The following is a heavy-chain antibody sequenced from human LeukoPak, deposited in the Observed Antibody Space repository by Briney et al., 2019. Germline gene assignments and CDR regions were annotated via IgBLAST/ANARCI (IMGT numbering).Heavy chain of an antibody. J-gene: IGHJ5*02. D-gene: IGHD6-13*01. CDR1: GGTLRSHI. CDR3: ARVNLRGSKYNWFYP. V-gene: IGHV1-69*16. CDR2: ITPIIDSV. Sequence: ASVNVSCKTSGGTLRSHIFSWVRQAPGQGLEWMGGITPIIDSVKYGQRLEGRVTITTDKYKGRVYMELRSLRTEDTAIYYCARVNLRGSKYNWFYPCGQGTLVTVSS.